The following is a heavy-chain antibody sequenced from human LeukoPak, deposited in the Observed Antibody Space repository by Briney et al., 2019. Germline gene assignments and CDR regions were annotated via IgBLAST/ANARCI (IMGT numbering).Heavy chain of an antibody. Sequence: GGSLRLSCVASGITFSNYAVSWVRQAPEKGLDWVSVISGSAHKIRYADSVKGRFTISRDNSKNTLYLQMNSLRAEDTAVYYCAKEIAGDFWSGYYYYYGMDVWGQGTTVTVSS. CDR1: GITFSNYA. J-gene: IGHJ6*02. V-gene: IGHV3-23*01. CDR2: ISGSAHKI. CDR3: AKEIAGDFWSGYYYYYGMDV. D-gene: IGHD3-3*01.